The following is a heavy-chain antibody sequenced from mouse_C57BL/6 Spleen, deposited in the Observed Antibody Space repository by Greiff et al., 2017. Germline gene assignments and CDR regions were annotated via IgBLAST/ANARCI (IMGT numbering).Heavy chain of an antibody. CDR3: APPGSSYDRFAY. V-gene: IGHV1-81*01. CDR1: GYTFTSYG. D-gene: IGHD1-1*01. Sequence: VQLQQSGAELARPGASVKLSCKASGYTFTSYGISWVKQRTGQGLEWIGEIYPRSGNTYYNEKFKGKATLTADKSSSTAYMELRSLTSEDSAVYFCAPPGSSYDRFAYWGQGTLVTVSA. J-gene: IGHJ3*01. CDR2: IYPRSGNT.